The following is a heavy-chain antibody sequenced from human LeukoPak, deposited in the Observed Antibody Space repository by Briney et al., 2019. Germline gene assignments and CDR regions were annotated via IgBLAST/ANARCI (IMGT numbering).Heavy chain of an antibody. V-gene: IGHV4-39*07. D-gene: IGHD2-8*01. CDR1: GGSISSSSYY. Sequence: SETLSLTCTVSGGSISSSSYYWGWIRQPPGKGLEWIGSIYYSGSTYYNPSLKSRVTISVDTSKNQFSLKLSSVTAADTAVYYCARAMVYATYFDYWGQGTLVTVSS. CDR2: IYYSGST. CDR3: ARAMVYATYFDY. J-gene: IGHJ4*02.